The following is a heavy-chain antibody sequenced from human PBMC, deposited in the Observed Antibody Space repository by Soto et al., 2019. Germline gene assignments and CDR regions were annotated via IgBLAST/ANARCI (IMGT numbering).Heavy chain of an antibody. CDR3: ARGGMIVVVIIGGYFDY. Sequence: EVQLLESGGGLVQPGGSLRLSCAASGFTFSSYAMSWVRQAPGKGLEWVSAISGSGGSTYYADSVKGRFTISRDNSKNTLDLQMNSLRAEDTAVYYCARGGMIVVVIIGGYFDYWGQGTLVTVSS. CDR1: GFTFSSYA. CDR2: ISGSGGST. V-gene: IGHV3-23*01. D-gene: IGHD3-22*01. J-gene: IGHJ4*02.